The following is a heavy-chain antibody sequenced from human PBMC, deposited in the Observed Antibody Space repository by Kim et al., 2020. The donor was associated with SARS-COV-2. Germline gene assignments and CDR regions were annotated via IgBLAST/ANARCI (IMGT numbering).Heavy chain of an antibody. D-gene: IGHD3-10*01. Sequence: SETLSLSCGVYGGSFSTYYWSWIRQPPGKGLEWIGEINHSGRTKYNPSLKSRVTISVDTSKNQFSLKLSSVTAADTAVYYCAREYYGSGTYLEYWGQGTLVTVSS. V-gene: IGHV4-34*01. CDR1: GGSFSTYY. J-gene: IGHJ4*02. CDR2: INHSGRT. CDR3: AREYYGSGTYLEY.